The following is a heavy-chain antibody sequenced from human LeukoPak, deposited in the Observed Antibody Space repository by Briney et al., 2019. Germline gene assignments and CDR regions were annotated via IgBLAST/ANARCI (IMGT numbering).Heavy chain of an antibody. CDR2: ISGSGGST. J-gene: IGHJ4*02. CDR3: AKGSSSWYNGPFDY. Sequence: GGSLRLSCAASGFTSSSYAMSWVRQAPGKGLEWVSAISGSGGSTYYADSVKGRFTISRDNSKKTLYLQMNSPRAEDTAVYYCAKGSSSWYNGPFDYWGQGTLVTVSS. D-gene: IGHD6-13*01. CDR1: GFTSSSYA. V-gene: IGHV3-23*01.